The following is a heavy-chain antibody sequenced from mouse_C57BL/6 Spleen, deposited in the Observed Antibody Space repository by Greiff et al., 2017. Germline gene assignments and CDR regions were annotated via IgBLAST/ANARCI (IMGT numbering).Heavy chain of an antibody. V-gene: IGHV5-17*01. CDR2: ISSGSSTI. CDR1: GFTFSDYG. J-gene: IGHJ2*01. CDR3: AITTVVVFDY. D-gene: IGHD1-1*01. Sequence: EVMLVESGGGLVQPGGSLKLSCAASGFTFSDYGMHWVRQAPEKGLEWVAYISSGSSTIYYADTVKGRFTISRDNAKNTLFLQMTSLRSEDSAMYYCAITTVVVFDYWRPGATLTVSS.